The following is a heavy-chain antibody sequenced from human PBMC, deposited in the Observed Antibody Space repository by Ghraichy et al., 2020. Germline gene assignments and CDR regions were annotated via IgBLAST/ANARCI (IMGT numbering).Heavy chain of an antibody. CDR3: ARDSGYCRTTSCKGDAFDI. Sequence: KIKTDGSENYYVDSLKGRFTISRDNAMNSLFLQMNSVRAEDTAVYYCARDSGYCRTTSCKGDAFDIWVEGKMVT. J-gene: IGHJ3*02. D-gene: IGHD2-2*03. V-gene: IGHV3-7*01. CDR2: IKTDGSEN.